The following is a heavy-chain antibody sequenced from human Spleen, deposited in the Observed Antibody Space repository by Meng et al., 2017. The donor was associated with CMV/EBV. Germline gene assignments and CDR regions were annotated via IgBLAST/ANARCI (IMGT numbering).Heavy chain of an antibody. CDR3: ARDREIYCSSASCPPNH. V-gene: IGHV1-18*01. CDR1: GHTFTSYG. J-gene: IGHJ5*02. CDR2: ISPHNGNT. Sequence: ASVKVSCKASGHTFTSYGISWVRQAPGQGLEWMGWISPHNGNTNYAQKFQGRVTVTADTPTTTAYMELRSLRSDDTAMYYCARDREIYCSSASCPPNHWGQGTLVTVSS. D-gene: IGHD2-2*01.